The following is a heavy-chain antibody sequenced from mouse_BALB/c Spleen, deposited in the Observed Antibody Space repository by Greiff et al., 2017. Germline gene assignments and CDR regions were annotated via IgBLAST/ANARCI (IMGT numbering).Heavy chain of an antibody. Sequence: VQLQQSGPSLVKPSQTLSLTCSVTGDSITSGYWNWIRKFPGNKLEYMGYISYSGSTYYNPSLKSRISITRDTSKNQYYLQLNSVTTEDTATYYCARGVIYYGSSPYYFDYWGQGTTLTVSS. J-gene: IGHJ2*01. CDR2: ISYSGST. CDR3: ARGVIYYGSSPYYFDY. D-gene: IGHD1-1*01. CDR1: GDSITSGY. V-gene: IGHV3-8*02.